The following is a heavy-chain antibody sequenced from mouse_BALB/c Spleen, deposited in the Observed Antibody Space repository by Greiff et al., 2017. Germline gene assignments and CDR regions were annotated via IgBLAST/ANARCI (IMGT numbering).Heavy chain of an antibody. D-gene: IGHD4-1*01. J-gene: IGHJ3*01. Sequence: VQLQQSGPELVKPGASVKIPCKASGYTFTDYNMDWVKQSHGKSLEWIGDINPNNGGTIYNQKFKGKATLTVDKSSSTAYMELRSLTSEDTAVYYCARRTGSAWFAYWGQGTLVTVSA. V-gene: IGHV1-18*01. CDR2: INPNNGGT. CDR3: ARRTGSAWFAY. CDR1: GYTFTDYN.